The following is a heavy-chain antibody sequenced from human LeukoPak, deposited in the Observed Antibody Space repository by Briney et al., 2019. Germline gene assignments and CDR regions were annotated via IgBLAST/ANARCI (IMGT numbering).Heavy chain of an antibody. CDR1: GGSISSYY. CDR2: IYTSGST. J-gene: IGHJ6*02. Sequence: SETLSLTCTVSGGSISSYYWSWIRQPAGKGLEWIGRIYTSGSTNYNPSLKSRVTMSVDTSKNQFSLKLSSVTAADTAVYYCARDQYYDFLNYYYYYGMDVWGQGTTVTVSS. D-gene: IGHD3-3*01. V-gene: IGHV4-4*07. CDR3: ARDQYYDFLNYYYYYGMDV.